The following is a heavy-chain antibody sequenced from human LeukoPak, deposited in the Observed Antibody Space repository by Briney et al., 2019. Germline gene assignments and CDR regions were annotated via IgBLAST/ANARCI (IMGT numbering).Heavy chain of an antibody. CDR2: INPNSGGT. J-gene: IGHJ5*01. CDR3: ARGRYYYDSSGFPIPNNWFDS. D-gene: IGHD3-22*01. V-gene: IGHV1-2*02. CDR1: GYTFTGYY. Sequence: GASVKVSCKASGYTFTGYYMHWVRQAPGQGLEWMGWINPNSGGTNYAQKFQGRVTMTRDTSISTAYMELSRLRSDDTAVYYCARGRYYYDSSGFPIPNNWFDSWGQGTLVTVSS.